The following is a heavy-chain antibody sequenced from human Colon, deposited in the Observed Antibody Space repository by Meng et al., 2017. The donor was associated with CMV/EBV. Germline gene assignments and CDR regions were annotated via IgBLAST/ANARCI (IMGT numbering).Heavy chain of an antibody. Sequence: QVQRVQCGAEVKKPGPSIKVSCKVSGYTLPLLTMHWVRQAPGKGLEWMGGFDPEAGETIYAQKFQGRVTMTEDTSTDTAYMELSSLRSEDTAVYYCATGRLRPRWLDPYWGGYWGQGTLVTVSS. CDR2: FDPEAGET. CDR1: GYTLPLLT. J-gene: IGHJ4*02. CDR3: ATGRLRPRWLDPYWGGY. V-gene: IGHV1-24*01. D-gene: IGHD6-19*01.